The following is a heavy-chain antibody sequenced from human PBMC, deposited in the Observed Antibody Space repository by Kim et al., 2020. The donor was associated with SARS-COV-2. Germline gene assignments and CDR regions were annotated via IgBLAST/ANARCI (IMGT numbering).Heavy chain of an antibody. Sequence: SVKGRFTISRDDSKNTAYLEMSGLKTEDMALYYCTRIPATTLAFWDAFDIWGQGTMVTVSS. D-gene: IGHD1-1*01. V-gene: IGHV3-73*01. CDR3: TRIPATTLAFWDAFDI. J-gene: IGHJ3*02.